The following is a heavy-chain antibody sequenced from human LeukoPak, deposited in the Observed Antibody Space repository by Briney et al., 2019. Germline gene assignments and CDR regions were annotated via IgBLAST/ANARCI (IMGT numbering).Heavy chain of an antibody. CDR3: ARCKDYYVSGSYYKTFDY. CDR2: IPYSGST. Sequence: PSETLSLTCAVYGGSFSGYYWSWIRQPPGKGLEWIGSIPYSGSTYYNPSLKSRVTMSVDTSKNQFSLKLSSVTAADTAVYYCARCKDYYVSGSYYKTFDYWGQGTLVTVSS. CDR1: GGSFSGYY. J-gene: IGHJ4*02. D-gene: IGHD3-10*01. V-gene: IGHV4-34*01.